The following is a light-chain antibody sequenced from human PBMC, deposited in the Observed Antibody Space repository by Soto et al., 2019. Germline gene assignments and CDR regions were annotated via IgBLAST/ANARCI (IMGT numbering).Light chain of an antibody. Sequence: DIQMTQSPCALSASVGDRGTITCRASQIISSYLNWYQQKPGKAPKLRVYDASSLETGVPSRFSGSGSGTEFTLTISSLEPDDFATYYCQQYNSYSPLTFGPGTKVDIK. CDR1: QIISSY. V-gene: IGKV1-5*01. CDR2: DAS. J-gene: IGKJ3*01. CDR3: QQYNSYSPLT.